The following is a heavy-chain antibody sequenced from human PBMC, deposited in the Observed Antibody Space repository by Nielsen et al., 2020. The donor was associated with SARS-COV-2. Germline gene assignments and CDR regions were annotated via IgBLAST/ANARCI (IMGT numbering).Heavy chain of an antibody. D-gene: IGHD6-13*01. CDR2: ISSSSSYI. V-gene: IGHV3-21*04. CDR3: ARGGAAAGFYYYYGMDV. J-gene: IGHJ6*02. Sequence: GGSLRLSCAASGFTFSSYSMNWVRQAPGKGLEWVSSISSSSSYIYYADSVKGRFTISRDNSKNTLYLQMNSLRAEDTAVYYCARGGAAAGFYYYYGMDVWGQGTTVTVSS. CDR1: GFTFSSYS.